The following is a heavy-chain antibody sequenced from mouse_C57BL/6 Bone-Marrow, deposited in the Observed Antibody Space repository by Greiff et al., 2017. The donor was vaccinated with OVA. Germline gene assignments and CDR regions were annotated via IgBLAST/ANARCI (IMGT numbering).Heavy chain of an antibody. D-gene: IGHD1-1*01. CDR1: GYAFSSSW. Sequence: VQLQQSGPELVKPGASVKISCKASGYAFSSSWMNLLKQRPGKGLEWIGRIYPGDGDTNYNGKFKGKATLTADKSSSTAYMQLSSLTSEDSAVYFCAKLFTTVVAKGAWFAYWGQGTLVTVSA. CDR2: IYPGDGDT. J-gene: IGHJ3*01. V-gene: IGHV1-82*01. CDR3: AKLFTTVVAKGAWFAY.